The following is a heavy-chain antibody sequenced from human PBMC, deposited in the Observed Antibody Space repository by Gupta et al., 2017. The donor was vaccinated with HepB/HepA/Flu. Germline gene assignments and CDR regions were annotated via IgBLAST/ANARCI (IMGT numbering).Heavy chain of an antibody. CDR3: ARHRGYCSSTSCYSVVGYFDY. V-gene: IGHV4-39*01. Sequence: QLQLQESGAGLVKPSETLSLTGTVSGRSISSSSYYWGWSRPPPRNGLEWIGSIYYSGSTYYNPSLKSRVTISVDTSKNQFSLKLSSVTAADTAVYYCARHRGYCSSTSCYSVVGYFDYWGQGTLVTVSS. CDR2: IYYSGST. J-gene: IGHJ4*02. CDR1: GRSISSSSYY. D-gene: IGHD2-2*01.